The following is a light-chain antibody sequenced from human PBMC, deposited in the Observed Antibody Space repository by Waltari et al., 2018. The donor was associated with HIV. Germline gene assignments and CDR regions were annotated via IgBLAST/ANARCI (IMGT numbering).Light chain of an antibody. J-gene: IGLJ3*02. CDR3: STWDNSLSHWV. V-gene: IGLV1-47*01. Sequence: QSVVTQPPSASGTPGQNISISCSGDISNLVGNFVYCYQQRPGTAPRLLLYRNDQRPSGVPDRFSGSKSATSASLAISGLRSEDEADYHCSTWDNSLSHWVFGGGTKVTVL. CDR1: ISNLVGNF. CDR2: RND.